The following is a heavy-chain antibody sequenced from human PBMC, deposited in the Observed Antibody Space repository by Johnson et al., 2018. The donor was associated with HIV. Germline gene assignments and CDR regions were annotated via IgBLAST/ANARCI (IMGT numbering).Heavy chain of an antibody. CDR1: GFIFGDYY. V-gene: IGHV3-11*04. CDR3: AKRVPSKQLVDAFDI. Sequence: VQLVESGGGLVNPGGSLRLSFAASGFIFGDYYISWIRQAPGQGLEWVSYISSIGSTIYYADSVTGRFTISRDNSKNTLYLQMNSLRAEDTAVYYCAKRVPSKQLVDAFDIWGQGTMVTVSS. D-gene: IGHD6-6*01. J-gene: IGHJ3*02. CDR2: ISSIGSTI.